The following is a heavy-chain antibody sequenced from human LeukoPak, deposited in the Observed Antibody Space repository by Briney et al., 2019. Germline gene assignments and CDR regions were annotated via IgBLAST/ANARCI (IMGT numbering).Heavy chain of an antibody. CDR2: IYYSGST. CDR3: MVIANQPDWYFDL. CDR1: GGFISSSSYY. J-gene: IGHJ2*01. Sequence: SETLSLTCTVSGGFISSSSYYWGWIRQPPGKGLEWIGSIYYSGSTYYNPSLKSRVTISVDTSKNQFSLKLSSVTAADTAVYYCMVIANQPDWYFDLWGRGTLVTVSS. D-gene: IGHD3-22*01. V-gene: IGHV4-39*01.